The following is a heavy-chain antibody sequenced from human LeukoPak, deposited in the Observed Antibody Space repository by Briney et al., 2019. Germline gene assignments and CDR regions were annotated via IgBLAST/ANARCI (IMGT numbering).Heavy chain of an antibody. CDR1: GGSISSYY. Sequence: SETLSLTCTVSGGSISSYYWSWIRQPPGKGLEWIGYIYYSGSTYYNPSLKSRVTISVDTSKNQFSLKLSSVTAADTAVYYCARLTYDFWSGSPFYYMDVWGKGTTVTVSS. J-gene: IGHJ6*03. CDR3: ARLTYDFWSGSPFYYMDV. CDR2: IYYSGST. V-gene: IGHV4-59*04. D-gene: IGHD3-3*01.